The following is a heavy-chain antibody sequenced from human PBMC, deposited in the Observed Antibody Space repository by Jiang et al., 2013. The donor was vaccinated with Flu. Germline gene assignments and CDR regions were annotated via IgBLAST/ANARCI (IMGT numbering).Heavy chain of an antibody. CDR2: IYYSGST. D-gene: IGHD2-21*01. CDR3: ARDTGVISYAFDI. CDR1: GGSFNDYF. Sequence: GPGLVKPSETLSLTCTVSGGSFNDYFWSWIRQPPGKDLEWIGDIYYSGSTNYNPSLRSRVTISVDTSKKQVSLNLRSVTAADSAVYFCARDTGVISYAFDIWGQGTMVTVSS. V-gene: IGHV4-59*01. J-gene: IGHJ3*02.